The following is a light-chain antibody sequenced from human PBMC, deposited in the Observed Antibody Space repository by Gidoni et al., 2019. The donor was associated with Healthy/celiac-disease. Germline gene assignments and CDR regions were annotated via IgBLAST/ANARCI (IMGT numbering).Light chain of an antibody. J-gene: IGKJ1*01. Sequence: EIVLTQSQATLSLSPGERATLSCRASQSVSSSLAWYQQKPGQAPSLLIYDASNRASGIPTRFSGSGSGTDFTLTISSLEPEDFAVYYCQQRSNWPPWTFGQGTKVEIK. CDR3: QQRSNWPPWT. CDR2: DAS. CDR1: QSVSSS. V-gene: IGKV3-11*01.